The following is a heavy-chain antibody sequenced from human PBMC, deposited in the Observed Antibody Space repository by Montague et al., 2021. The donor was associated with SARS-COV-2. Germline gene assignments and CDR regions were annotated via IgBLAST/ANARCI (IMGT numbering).Heavy chain of an antibody. CDR3: ARGRVNGWYFFDN. CDR2: MYTSGST. CDR1: GGSIGSGNYY. V-gene: IGHV4-61*02. J-gene: IGHJ4*02. D-gene: IGHD6-19*01. Sequence: TLSLTCTVSGGSIGSGNYYWSWIRRPAGKGLEWIGRMYTSGSTKYNPSLERRVTISLDTSNNQFSLNLNSVTAADTAVYYCARGRVNGWYFFDNWGQGTLVTVSS.